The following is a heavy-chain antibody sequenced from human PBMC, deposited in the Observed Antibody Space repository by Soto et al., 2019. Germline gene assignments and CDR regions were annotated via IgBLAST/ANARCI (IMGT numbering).Heavy chain of an antibody. J-gene: IGHJ6*02. V-gene: IGHV3-23*01. CDR3: AAFAGEQWLVRYHGMDV. CDR1: GFTFSSYA. Sequence: PGGSQRLSCAASGFTFSSYAMSWVRQAPGKGLEWVSAISGSGSSTYYADSVKGRFTISRDNSKNTLYLQMNSLRAEDTAVYYCAAFAGEQWLVRYHGMDVWGQGTTVTVSS. CDR2: ISGSGSST. D-gene: IGHD6-19*01.